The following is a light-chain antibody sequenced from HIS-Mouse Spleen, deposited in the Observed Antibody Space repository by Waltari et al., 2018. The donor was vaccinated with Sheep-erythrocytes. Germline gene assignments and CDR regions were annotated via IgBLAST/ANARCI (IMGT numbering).Light chain of an antibody. V-gene: IGLV2-23*01. J-gene: IGLJ3*02. CDR1: SRDFGSYNL. CDR2: EGS. CDR3: CSYAGSSTPWV. Sequence: QSALTQPASVSVSPGQSIPIPCTGTSRDFGSYNLLSWYQQHPGKAPKLMSYEGSKRPSGVSNRFSGSKSGNTASLTISGLQAEDEADYYCCSYAGSSTPWVFGGGTKLTVL.